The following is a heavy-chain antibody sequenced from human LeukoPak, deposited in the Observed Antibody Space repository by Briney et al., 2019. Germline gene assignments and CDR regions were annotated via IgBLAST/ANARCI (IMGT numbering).Heavy chain of an antibody. CDR2: IRYDGGAT. V-gene: IGHV3-7*01. CDR1: GFSFTDYW. CDR3: AREGGLNTNFDY. D-gene: IGHD5-12*01. J-gene: IGHJ4*02. Sequence: GGSLRLSCAAYGFSFTDYWMTWVRQAPGKGLEWLANIRYDGGATFYAGSVKGRFTISRDNANNFLYLQMNSLRAEDTAVYYCAREGGLNTNFDYWGQGTLVTVSS.